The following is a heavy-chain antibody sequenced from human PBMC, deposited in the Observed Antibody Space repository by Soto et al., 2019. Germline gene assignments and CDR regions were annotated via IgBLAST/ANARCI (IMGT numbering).Heavy chain of an antibody. CDR1: GDSVSSNSAA. J-gene: IGHJ6*02. CDR3: ARDKRYYGSGVGSGYYGMDV. CDR2: TYYRSKWYN. Sequence: PSQTLSLTCAISGDSVSSNSAAWNWIRQSPSRGLEWLGRTYYRSKWYNDYAVSVKSRITINPDTSKNQFSLQLNSVTPEDTAVYYCARDKRYYGSGVGSGYYGMDVWGQGTTVTV. D-gene: IGHD3-10*01. V-gene: IGHV6-1*01.